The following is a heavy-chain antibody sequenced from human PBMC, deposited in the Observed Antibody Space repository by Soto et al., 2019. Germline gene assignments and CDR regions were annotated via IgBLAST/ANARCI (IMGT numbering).Heavy chain of an antibody. CDR1: GFTVSNNY. V-gene: IGHV3-53*01. Sequence: EVQLVESGGGLIQPGGSLRLSCAVSGFTVSNNYMSWVRQAPGKGLEGVSVIYSGGYTAYGDSVKGRFTISRDNSKNTLFLQTTRPGPADPPVFFWATHPGGGGYWGQGTLVTVSS. J-gene: IGHJ4*02. CDR3: ATHPGGGGY. CDR2: IYSGGYT. D-gene: IGHD3-10*01.